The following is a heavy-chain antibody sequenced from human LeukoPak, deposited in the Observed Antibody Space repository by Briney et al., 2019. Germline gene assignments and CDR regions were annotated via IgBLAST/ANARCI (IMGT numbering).Heavy chain of an antibody. D-gene: IGHD1-26*01. CDR3: ASRAVSGTYYVYYFDY. Sequence: PGGSLRLSCAASGFSFSNYWMHWVRQGPGKGLEWVSRINSDGSSTSYADSVKGRFTISRDNAKNTLYLQMNSLRAEDTAVYYCASRAVSGTYYVYYFDYWGQGTLVTVSS. J-gene: IGHJ4*02. CDR2: INSDGSST. CDR1: GFSFSNYW. V-gene: IGHV3-74*01.